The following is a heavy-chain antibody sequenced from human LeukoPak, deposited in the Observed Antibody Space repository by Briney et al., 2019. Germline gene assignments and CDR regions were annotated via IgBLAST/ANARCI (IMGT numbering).Heavy chain of an antibody. J-gene: IGHJ4*02. V-gene: IGHV3-74*01. Sequence: PGGSLRLSCAASGFTFSSYWMHWVRQAPGKGLLWVSRINSDGSSTSYADSVKGRSTISRDNSKNTLYLQMNSLRAEDTAVYYCARERTAIYFDYWGQGTLVTVSS. CDR2: INSDGSST. CDR3: ARERTAIYFDY. CDR1: GFTFSSYW. D-gene: IGHD5-18*01.